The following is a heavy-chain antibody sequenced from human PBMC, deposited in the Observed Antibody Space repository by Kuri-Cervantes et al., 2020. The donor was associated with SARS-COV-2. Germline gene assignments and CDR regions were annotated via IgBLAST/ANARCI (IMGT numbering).Heavy chain of an antibody. CDR3: ARTPYSSDYSCGMDV. CDR2: INHSGST. J-gene: IGHJ6*02. V-gene: IGHV4-34*01. CDR1: GGSFSGYY. Sequence: GSLRLSCAVYGGSFSGYYWSWIRQPPGKGLEWIGEINHSGSTNYNPSLKSRVTISVDTSKNQFSLKLSSVTAADTAVYYCARTPYSSDYSCGMDVWGQGTTVTVSS. D-gene: IGHD6-19*01.